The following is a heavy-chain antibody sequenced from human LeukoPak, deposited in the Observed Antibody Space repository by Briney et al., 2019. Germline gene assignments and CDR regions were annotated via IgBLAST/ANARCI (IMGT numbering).Heavy chain of an antibody. Sequence: SETLSLTCTVSGGTISSYYWSWIRQPPGKGLEWIGYIYYSGNTNYNPSLKSRVTISVDVSKNQFSLKLSSVTSADTAVYYCARVDPCGGDCYSDYYYYMDVWGQGTLVTVSS. V-gene: IGHV4-59*01. J-gene: IGHJ6*03. CDR1: GGTISSYY. CDR3: ARVDPCGGDCYSDYYYYMDV. D-gene: IGHD2-21*01. CDR2: IYYSGNT.